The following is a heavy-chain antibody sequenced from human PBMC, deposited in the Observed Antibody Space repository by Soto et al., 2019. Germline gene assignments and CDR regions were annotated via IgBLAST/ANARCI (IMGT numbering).Heavy chain of an antibody. CDR2: INPKSRGT. V-gene: IGHV1-2*02. CDR3: ARVTLKAGNWFDP. CDR1: GYTFTDYF. Sequence: ASVKVSCKASGYTFTDYFIHWVRQAPGQGFEWMGWINPKSRGTTYAQKFQGRVTMTRDTSNSTAYMELRGLRSDDTAIYYCARVTLKAGNWFDPWGQGTLVTVS. J-gene: IGHJ5*02.